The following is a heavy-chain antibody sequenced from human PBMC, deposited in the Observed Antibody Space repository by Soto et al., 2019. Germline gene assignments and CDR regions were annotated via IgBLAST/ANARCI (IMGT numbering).Heavy chain of an antibody. J-gene: IGHJ3*02. D-gene: IGHD2-21*02. CDR3: AKAMVVVTAISGGGGFDK. Sequence: VAVISYDGSNKYCADSVKGRFTISRDNSKNTLYLQMNSLRAEDTAVYYCAKAMVVVTAISGGGGFDKWGQGTLVTVSS. CDR2: ISYDGSNK. V-gene: IGHV3-30*18.